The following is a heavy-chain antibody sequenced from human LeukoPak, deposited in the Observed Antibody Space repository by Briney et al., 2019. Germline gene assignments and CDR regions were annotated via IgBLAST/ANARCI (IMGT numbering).Heavy chain of an antibody. CDR1: GFTFSGYW. V-gene: IGHV3-7*01. Sequence: PGGSLRLSCAASGFTFSGYWMSWVRQVPGKGLEWVANMKQDGSEKYYVDSVKGRFTISRDNAENSLYLQMNSLRAEDTAVYYCAREVGGWRPYFDYWGQGTLVTVSS. J-gene: IGHJ4*02. D-gene: IGHD6-19*01. CDR3: AREVGGWRPYFDY. CDR2: MKQDGSEK.